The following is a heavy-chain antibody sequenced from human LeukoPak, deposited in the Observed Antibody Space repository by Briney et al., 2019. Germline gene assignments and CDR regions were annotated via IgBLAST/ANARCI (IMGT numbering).Heavy chain of an antibody. D-gene: IGHD6-19*01. CDR1: GFTFSDYA. CDR2: ISGGSSGST. J-gene: IGHJ6*03. Sequence: SWGSLRLSCAASGFTFSDYAMSWVRQAPGKGLEWLSVISGGSSGSTYYADSVTGRFTVSRDNSKNTVDLQMNNLRVDDTAIYYCAKDLASGWYYYYYYMDVWGKGTTVTVSS. CDR3: AKDLASGWYYYYYYMDV. V-gene: IGHV3-23*01.